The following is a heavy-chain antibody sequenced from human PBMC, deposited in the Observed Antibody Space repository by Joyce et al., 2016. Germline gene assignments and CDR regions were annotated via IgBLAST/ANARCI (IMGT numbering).Heavy chain of an antibody. Sequence: EVQLVQSGAEVKKPGESLKISCKGSGYSFTSYWIGWVRQMPGKGLEWMGIIYPGDSDPRYSPSFQGQVTISVDRSIRTAYLHWSSLKASYTAMYYCARGPLRPFLFDYWGQGTLVTVSS. V-gene: IGHV5-51*01. CDR3: ARGPLRPFLFDY. D-gene: IGHD2/OR15-2a*01. J-gene: IGHJ4*02. CDR1: GYSFTSYW. CDR2: IYPGDSDP.